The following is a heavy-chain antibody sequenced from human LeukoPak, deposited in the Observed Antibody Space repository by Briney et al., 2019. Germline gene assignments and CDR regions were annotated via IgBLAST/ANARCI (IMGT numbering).Heavy chain of an antibody. D-gene: IGHD3-22*01. Sequence: SETLSLTCTVSGGFISSYYWSWIRQPPGKGLEWIGYIYYSGSTNYNPSLKSRVTISVDTSKNQFSLKLSSVTAADTAVYYCARHVVAVGFDYWGQGTLVTVSS. CDR3: ARHVVAVGFDY. J-gene: IGHJ4*02. CDR1: GGFISSYY. V-gene: IGHV4-59*01. CDR2: IYYSGST.